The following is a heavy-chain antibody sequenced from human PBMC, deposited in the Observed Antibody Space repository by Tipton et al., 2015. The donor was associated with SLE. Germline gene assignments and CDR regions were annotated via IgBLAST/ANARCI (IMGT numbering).Heavy chain of an antibody. CDR2: IYPGDSDT. J-gene: IGHJ4*02. CDR1: GYSFTNYW. CDR3: ARLLGSFYYDSSDFDS. V-gene: IGHV5-51*01. Sequence: VQLVQSGAEVKKPGESLKISCKGSGYSFTNYWIAWVRQMPGKGLEWMGIIYPGDSDTRYSPSFQGQVTISADKSISTAYLQWSSLKASDTAMYYCARLLGSFYYDSSDFDSWGQGTLVTVSS. D-gene: IGHD3-22*01.